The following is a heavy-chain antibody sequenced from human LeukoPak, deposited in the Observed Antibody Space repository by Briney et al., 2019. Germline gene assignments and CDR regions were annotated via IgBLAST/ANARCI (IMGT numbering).Heavy chain of an antibody. J-gene: IGHJ4*02. D-gene: IGHD5-12*01. Sequence: PGGSLRLSCAASGFTFSRYWMQWVRHAPGKGLVWVSRIDGDGSSTNYADSVKGRFTISRDNAKNTLYLQMNSLRAEDTAVYYCARGYSGYFYYWGQGTLVTVSS. CDR2: IDGDGSST. CDR1: GFTFSRYW. V-gene: IGHV3-74*01. CDR3: ARGYSGYFYY.